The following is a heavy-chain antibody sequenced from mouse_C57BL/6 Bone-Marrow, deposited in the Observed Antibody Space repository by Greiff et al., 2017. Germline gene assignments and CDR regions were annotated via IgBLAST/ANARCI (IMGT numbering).Heavy chain of an antibody. Sequence: VQLQQPGAELVRPGTSVKLSCKASGYTFTSYWMHWVKQRPGQGLEWIGVIDPSDSYTNYNQKFKGKATLTVDTSSSTAYMQLSSLTSEDSAVYDCARLLWGAYWGQGTLVTVSA. CDR3: ARLLWGAY. CDR1: GYTFTSYW. J-gene: IGHJ3*01. D-gene: IGHD6-1*01. V-gene: IGHV1-59*01. CDR2: IDPSDSYT.